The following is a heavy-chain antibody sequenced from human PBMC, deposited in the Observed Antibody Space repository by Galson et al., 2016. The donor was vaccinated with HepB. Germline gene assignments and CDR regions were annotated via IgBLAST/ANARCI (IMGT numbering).Heavy chain of an antibody. D-gene: IGHD2/OR15-2a*01. V-gene: IGHV3-30*18. Sequence: SLRLSCAASGFTFNRRGMHWVRQAPGKGLEWVAADSMDGRRKFYADSVKGRFTISRDNSNNMLFLQMSSLRVDDTAVYYCAKRHEYCLPVGCSVDSWGQGTLVSVSS. CDR2: DSMDGRRK. J-gene: IGHJ4*02. CDR3: AKRHEYCLPVGCSVDS. CDR1: GFTFNRRG.